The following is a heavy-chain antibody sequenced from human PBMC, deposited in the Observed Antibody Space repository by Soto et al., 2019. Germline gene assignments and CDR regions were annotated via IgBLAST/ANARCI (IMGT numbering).Heavy chain of an antibody. D-gene: IGHD6-6*01. Sequence: GGSLRLSCAASGFTFSSYSMNWVRQAPGKGLEWVSYISSSSSTIYYTDSVKGRFTICRDHAKNSLYLQMNSLRAEDTAVYYWARDIEYSSSSDAFEVWGQGTMVTVSS. CDR3: ARDIEYSSSSDAFEV. J-gene: IGHJ3*01. V-gene: IGHV3-48*04. CDR2: ISSSSSTI. CDR1: GFTFSSYS.